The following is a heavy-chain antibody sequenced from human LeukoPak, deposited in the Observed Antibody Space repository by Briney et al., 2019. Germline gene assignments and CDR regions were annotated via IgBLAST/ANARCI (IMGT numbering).Heavy chain of an antibody. CDR1: GYTSTSYG. Sequence: ASVKVSCKASGYTSTSYGISWVRQAPGQGLEWMGWISAYNGNTNYAQKLQGRVTMTTDTSTSTAYMELRSLRSDDTAVYYCARGIAVAGTYYFDYWGQGTLVTVSS. V-gene: IGHV1-18*01. D-gene: IGHD6-19*01. J-gene: IGHJ4*02. CDR2: ISAYNGNT. CDR3: ARGIAVAGTYYFDY.